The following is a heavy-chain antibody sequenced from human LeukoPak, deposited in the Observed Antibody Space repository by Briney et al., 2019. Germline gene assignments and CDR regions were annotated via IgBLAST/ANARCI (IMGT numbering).Heavy chain of an antibody. J-gene: IGHJ4*02. D-gene: IGHD5-18*01. Sequence: GGSLRLSCAASGFTFSSYEMNWVRQAPGKGLEWVSYISSSGSTIYYADSVKGRFTISRDNAKNSLYLQMNSLRAEDTAVYYCARVITGSYGPDDFDYWGQGTLVTVSS. CDR1: GFTFSSYE. CDR3: ARVITGSYGPDDFDY. CDR2: ISSSGSTI. V-gene: IGHV3-48*03.